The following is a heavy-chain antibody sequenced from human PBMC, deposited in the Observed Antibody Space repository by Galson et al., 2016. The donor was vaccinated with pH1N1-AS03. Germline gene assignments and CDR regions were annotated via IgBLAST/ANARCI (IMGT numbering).Heavy chain of an antibody. D-gene: IGHD6-6*01. V-gene: IGHV3-9*01. CDR2: LSWNGGTP. Sequence: SLRLSCATSGFTFDNHAMYWVRQAPGKGLEWVSGLSWNGGTPAYADSVRGRFIISRDNVQKSLHLHMNGLRSDDTAVYYCARDYSTSSQYYYYYYMDVWGKGTTVTVFS. CDR3: ARDYSTSSQYYYYYYMDV. CDR1: GFTFDNHA. J-gene: IGHJ6*03.